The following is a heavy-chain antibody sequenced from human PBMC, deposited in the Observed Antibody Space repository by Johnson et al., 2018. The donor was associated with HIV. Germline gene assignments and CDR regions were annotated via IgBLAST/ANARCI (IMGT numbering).Heavy chain of an antibody. J-gene: IGHJ3*02. CDR1: GFTFSSYG. CDR2: ISYDGSNK. V-gene: IGHV3-30*19. Sequence: QVQLVESGGGVVQPGRSLRLSCAASGFTFSSYGMHWVRQAPGKGLEWVAVISYDGSNKYYADSVKGRFTISRDNSKNTLYLQMGSLRAEDMAVYYCARALGYCSGGSCPLDAFDIWGQGTMVTVSS. CDR3: ARALGYCSGGSCPLDAFDI. D-gene: IGHD2-15*01.